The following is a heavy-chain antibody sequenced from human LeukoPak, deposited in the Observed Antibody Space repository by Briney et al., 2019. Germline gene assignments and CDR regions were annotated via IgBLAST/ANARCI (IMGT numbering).Heavy chain of an antibody. D-gene: IGHD2-21*02. CDR2: IIPIFGAA. CDR3: ARSSVVTAMVHLDY. J-gene: IGHJ4*02. Sequence: AASVKVSCKASGGTFTSYAISWVRQAPGQGLEWMGGIIPIFGAANYAQKFQGRVTITADKSTSTSYMELSSLRSEDTAVYYCARSSVVTAMVHLDYWGQGTLVTVSS. V-gene: IGHV1-69*06. CDR1: GGTFTSYA.